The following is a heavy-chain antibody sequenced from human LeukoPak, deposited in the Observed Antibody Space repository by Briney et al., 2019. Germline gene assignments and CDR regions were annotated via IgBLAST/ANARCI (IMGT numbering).Heavy chain of an antibody. CDR1: GDSFSSNSAD. D-gene: IGHD6-19*01. CDR3: ARERVAGSFY. CDR2: TYYRSKLYN. Sequence: SQTLSLTCAISGDSFSSNSADWNWLRQSPSRGLEWLGRTYYRSKLYNDYAVAGKSLITINPDTSKNQFSLQLNSVTPEDTAVYYCARERVAGSFYWGQGTLVTVSS. J-gene: IGHJ4*02. V-gene: IGHV6-1*01.